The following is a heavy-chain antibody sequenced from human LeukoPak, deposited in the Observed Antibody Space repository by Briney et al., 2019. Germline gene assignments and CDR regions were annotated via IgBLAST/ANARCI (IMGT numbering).Heavy chain of an antibody. CDR1: GVSISSSNSY. V-gene: IGHV4-39*01. Sequence: PSETLSLTCTVSGVSISSSNSYWGWIRQPPGRGREWIVSIYYSGNTYYNASRKSQFSISIDTSKNQFSPRLTSVPAADTAVYYCARQDILTGYSDYWGQGTLVTVSS. CDR3: ARQDILTGYSDY. CDR2: IYYSGNT. D-gene: IGHD3-9*01. J-gene: IGHJ4*02.